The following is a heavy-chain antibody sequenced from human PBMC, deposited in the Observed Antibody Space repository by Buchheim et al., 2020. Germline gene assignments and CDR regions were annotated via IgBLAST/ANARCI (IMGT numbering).Heavy chain of an antibody. J-gene: IGHJ4*02. CDR3: AKGSSSNYPFDY. CDR1: GFNFGNSG. CDR2: ITGNGDTT. D-gene: IGHD4-11*01. Sequence: EVQLLESGGGLVQPGGSLRLSCAASGFNFGNSGMSWVRQAPGKGLEWVSGITGNGDTTYYADSVKGRFTISRDNSKDTLYLQMNRLRAEDTAVYYCAKGSSSNYPFDYWGQGTL. V-gene: IGHV3-23*01.